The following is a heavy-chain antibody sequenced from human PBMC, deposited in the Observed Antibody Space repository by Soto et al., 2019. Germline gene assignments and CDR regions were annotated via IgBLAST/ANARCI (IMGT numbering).Heavy chain of an antibody. CDR2: LSSSAGST. CDR3: AKYQPMTQPRPYFDY. V-gene: IGHV3-23*01. J-gene: IGHJ4*02. Sequence: EVQLLESGGALIQPGGSLRLSCAASGFTFSSYAMSWVRQAPGKGLGWVSALSSSAGSTFYADSVKGRFTISRDNSRNILYLQMNSLRAEDTAIYYCAKYQPMTQPRPYFDYWGQGTLVTVSS. D-gene: IGHD3-22*01. CDR1: GFTFSSYA.